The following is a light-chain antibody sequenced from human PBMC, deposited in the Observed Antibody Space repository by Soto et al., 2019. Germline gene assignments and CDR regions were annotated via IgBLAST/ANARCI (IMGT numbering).Light chain of an antibody. CDR2: DSD. Sequence: QSVLTQPPSVSAAPGQKVTISCSGSTSNIGNNWVSWYQQVPGTAPKLLIYDSDKRPSGIPDRFSGSKSGTSATLGITGLQTGDEADYYCGTWDSSLSVWVFGGGTKLTVL. J-gene: IGLJ3*02. V-gene: IGLV1-51*01. CDR3: GTWDSSLSVWV. CDR1: TSNIGNNW.